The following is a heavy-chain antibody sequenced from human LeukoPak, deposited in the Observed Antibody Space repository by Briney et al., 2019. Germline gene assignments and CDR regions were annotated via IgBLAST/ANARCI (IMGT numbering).Heavy chain of an antibody. CDR3: ARLAAAMGKYYYYMDV. J-gene: IGHJ6*03. CDR2: IYHSGST. V-gene: IGHV4-4*02. CDR1: GGSISSSNW. Sequence: PSETLSLTCAVSGGSISSSNWWSWVRQPPGKGLEWIGEIYHSGSTNYNPSLKSRVTISVDKSKNQFSLKLSSVTAADAAVYYCARLAAAMGKYYYYMDVWGKGTTVTISS. D-gene: IGHD6-13*01.